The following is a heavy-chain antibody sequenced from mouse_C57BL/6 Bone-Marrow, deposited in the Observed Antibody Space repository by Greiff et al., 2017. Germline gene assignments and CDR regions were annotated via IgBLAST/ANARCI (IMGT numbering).Heavy chain of an antibody. CDR3: AICGDYDEVRYAMDY. Sequence: QVQLQQPGAELVKPGASVKVSCKASGYTFTSYWMHWVKQRPGQGLEWIGRIHHSDSDTNYNQKFKGKATLTVDKSSSTAYMQLSSLTSEDSAVYSCAICGDYDEVRYAMDYWGQGTSVTVSS. D-gene: IGHD2-4*01. J-gene: IGHJ4*01. CDR1: GYTFTSYW. V-gene: IGHV1-74*01. CDR2: IHHSDSDT.